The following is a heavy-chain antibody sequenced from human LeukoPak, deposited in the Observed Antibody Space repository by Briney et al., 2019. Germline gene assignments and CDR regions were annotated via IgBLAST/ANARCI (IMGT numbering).Heavy chain of an antibody. CDR3: ARRYGSSSKGLWFDP. CDR2: IYPGDSDT. J-gene: IGHJ5*02. D-gene: IGHD6-13*01. Sequence: GESLKISCKGSGYSFTNYWIGWVRQMPGKGLEWMGIIYPGDSDTRYSPSFQGQVTISADKSISTAYLQWSSLKASDTAMYYCARRYGSSSKGLWFDPWGQGTLVTVSS. CDR1: GYSFTNYW. V-gene: IGHV5-51*01.